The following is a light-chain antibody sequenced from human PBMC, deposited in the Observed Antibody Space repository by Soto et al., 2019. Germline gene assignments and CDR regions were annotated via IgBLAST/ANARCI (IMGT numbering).Light chain of an antibody. J-gene: IGKJ1*01. CDR1: QGISDY. CDR2: VAS. V-gene: IGKV1-17*03. Sequence: DSPMTQSPSAMHAYVGDRGTITCRASQGISDYLAWFQQKPGKAPKRLIHVASSLQDGVPSRFSGSGSGTEFTLTISSLQPEDFATYYCLQHNSFPWTFGQGTKVDI. CDR3: LQHNSFPWT.